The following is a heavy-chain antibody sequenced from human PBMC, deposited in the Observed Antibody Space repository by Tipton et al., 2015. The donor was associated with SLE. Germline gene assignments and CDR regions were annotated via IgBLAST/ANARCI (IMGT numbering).Heavy chain of an antibody. D-gene: IGHD1-26*01. Sequence: VQLVQSGGGLVEPGGSLRLSCTASGFTFSVYEMNWVRQAPGKGLEWVSAIVTAGDTYYPDSVKGRFTVSRDNSKNTLYLQMNSLRAEDTAVYYCAGELLPYYGMDVWGQGTTVTVSS. CDR3: AGELLPYYGMDV. CDR1: GFTFSVYE. CDR2: IVTAGDT. J-gene: IGHJ6*02. V-gene: IGHV3-66*02.